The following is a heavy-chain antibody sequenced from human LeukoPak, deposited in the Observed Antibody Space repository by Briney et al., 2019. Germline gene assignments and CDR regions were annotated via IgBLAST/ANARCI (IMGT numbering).Heavy chain of an antibody. CDR2: ISSSSSYI. CDR1: GFTFSSCS. V-gene: IGHV3-21*01. J-gene: IGHJ4*02. Sequence: PGGSLRLSCAASGFTFSSCSMNWVRQAPGKGLEWVSSISSSSSYIYYADSVKGRFTISRDNAKNSLYLQMNSLRAEDTAVYYCARDYYDFWSGSLWGNFDYWGQGTLVTVSS. CDR3: ARDYYDFWSGSLWGNFDY. D-gene: IGHD3-3*01.